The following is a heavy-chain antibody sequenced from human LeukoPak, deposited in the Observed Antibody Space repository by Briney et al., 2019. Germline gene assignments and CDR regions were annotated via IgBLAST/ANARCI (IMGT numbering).Heavy chain of an antibody. CDR1: GYTFTCYG. CDR3: AREGRYYDSSGYDI. V-gene: IGHV1-18*01. CDR2: ISAYNGNT. J-gene: IGHJ3*02. D-gene: IGHD3-22*01. Sequence: ASVKVSCKASGYTFTCYGISWVRQAPGQGLEWMGWISAYNGNTNYAQKLQGRVTMTTDTSTSTAYMELRSLRSDDTAVYYCAREGRYYDSSGYDIWGQGTMVTVSS.